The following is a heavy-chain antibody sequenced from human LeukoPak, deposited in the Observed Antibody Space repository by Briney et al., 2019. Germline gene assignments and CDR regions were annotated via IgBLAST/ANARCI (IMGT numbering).Heavy chain of an antibody. CDR1: GGSIRSTTHY. J-gene: IGHJ4*02. Sequence: PSETLSLTCTVSGGSIRSTTHYWSWIRQPPGKGLEWMGYIYHSGTANYNPSLRSRVTISVDTSKNQFSLKLSSVTAADTAVYYCATMKAVRVNDFWSGYPDYWGQGTLVTVSS. V-gene: IGHV4-61*01. CDR2: IYHSGTA. D-gene: IGHD3-3*01. CDR3: ATMKAVRVNDFWSGYPDY.